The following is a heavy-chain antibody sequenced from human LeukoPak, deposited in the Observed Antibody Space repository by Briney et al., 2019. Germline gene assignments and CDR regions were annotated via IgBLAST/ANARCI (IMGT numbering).Heavy chain of an antibody. J-gene: IGHJ4*02. Sequence: GGSLRLSCAASGFTFSSYEMNWVRQAPGKGLEWVSYISSSGSTIYYADSVKGRFTISRDNAKNSLYLQMNSLRAEDTAVYYCARDTPDYYDSSGSFDYWGQGTLVTVSS. CDR1: GFTFSSYE. V-gene: IGHV3-48*03. CDR2: ISSSGSTI. CDR3: ARDTPDYYDSSGSFDY. D-gene: IGHD3-22*01.